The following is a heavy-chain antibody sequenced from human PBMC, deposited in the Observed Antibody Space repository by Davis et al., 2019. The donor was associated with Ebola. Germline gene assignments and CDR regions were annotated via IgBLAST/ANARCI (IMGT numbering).Heavy chain of an antibody. V-gene: IGHV1-18*01. Sequence: ASVKVSCKASGYTFTSYGISWVRQAPGQGLEWMGWISAYNGNTNYAQKLQGRVTMTTDTSTSTAYMELRSLRAEDTAVYYCAKNYNWNPYYYYGMDVWGQGTTVTVSS. CDR2: ISAYNGNT. D-gene: IGHD1-20*01. CDR1: GYTFTSYG. CDR3: AKNYNWNPYYYYGMDV. J-gene: IGHJ6*02.